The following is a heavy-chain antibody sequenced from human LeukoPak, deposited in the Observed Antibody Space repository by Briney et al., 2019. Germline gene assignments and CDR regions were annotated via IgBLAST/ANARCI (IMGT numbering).Heavy chain of an antibody. V-gene: IGHV3-23*01. Sequence: GGSLRLSCAASGFTFSSYDMTWVRQTPGKGLEWVSLISRSGGTTYYADSVKGRFTISRDNSKNTLYLQMNSLRAEDTAEYYCAKRGGTESYYYYYYMDVWGKGTTVTVSS. CDR2: ISRSGGTT. J-gene: IGHJ6*03. CDR3: AKRGGTESYYYYYYMDV. CDR1: GFTFSSYD. D-gene: IGHD2-15*01.